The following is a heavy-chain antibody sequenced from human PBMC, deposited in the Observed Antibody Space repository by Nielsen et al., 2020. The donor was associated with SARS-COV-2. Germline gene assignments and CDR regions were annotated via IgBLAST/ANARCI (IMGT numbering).Heavy chain of an antibody. D-gene: IGHD3-22*01. Sequence: SVKVSCKASGGTFSRYAISWVRQAPGQGLEWMGRIIPILNLANSAQKFQGRVTITADKSTSTAYMELSSLRSEDTAVYYCATNYYDSSGYLDYNWFDPWGQGALVTVS. V-gene: IGHV1-69*04. J-gene: IGHJ5*02. CDR1: GGTFSRYA. CDR3: ATNYYDSSGYLDYNWFDP. CDR2: IIPILNLA.